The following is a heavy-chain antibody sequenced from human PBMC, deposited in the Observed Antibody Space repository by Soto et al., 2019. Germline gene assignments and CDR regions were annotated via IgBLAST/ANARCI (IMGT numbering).Heavy chain of an antibody. CDR1: GGSISSGDYY. V-gene: IGHV4-30-4*01. Sequence: SETLSLTCTVSGGSISSGDYYWSWIRQPPGKGLGWIGYIYYSGSTYYNPSLKSRVTISVDTSKNQFSLKLSSVTAADTAVYYCARVMYYYDSSGYWNWFDPWGQGTLVTVSS. D-gene: IGHD3-22*01. CDR2: IYYSGST. CDR3: ARVMYYYDSSGYWNWFDP. J-gene: IGHJ5*02.